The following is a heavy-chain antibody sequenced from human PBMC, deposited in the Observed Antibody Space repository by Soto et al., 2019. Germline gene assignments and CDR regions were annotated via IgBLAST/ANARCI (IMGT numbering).Heavy chain of an antibody. V-gene: IGHV1-24*01. CDR1: GYTLTELS. J-gene: IGHJ1*01. CDR2: FDPEDGET. Sequence: KVSCKVSGYTLTELSMHWVRQAPGKGLEWMGGFDPEDGETIYAQKFQGRVTMTEDTSTDTAYMELSSLRSEDTAVYYCATVHDSSGYRPLGYFQHWGQGTLVTVSS. D-gene: IGHD3-22*01. CDR3: ATVHDSSGYRPLGYFQH.